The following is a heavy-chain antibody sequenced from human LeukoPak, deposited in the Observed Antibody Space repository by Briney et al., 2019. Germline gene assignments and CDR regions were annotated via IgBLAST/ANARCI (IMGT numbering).Heavy chain of an antibody. CDR1: GFIFSSSS. CDR2: ISSSSNTI. D-gene: IGHD3-22*01. CDR3: ASPGGYYDSSGYNY. Sequence: QAGGSLRLSCAASGFIFSSSSMTWVRQAPGKGLEWVSYISSSSNTIYYADSVKGRFTISRDNAKNSLYLQMNSLRAEDTAMYYCASPGGYYDSSGYNYWGQGTLVIVSS. J-gene: IGHJ4*02. V-gene: IGHV3-48*04.